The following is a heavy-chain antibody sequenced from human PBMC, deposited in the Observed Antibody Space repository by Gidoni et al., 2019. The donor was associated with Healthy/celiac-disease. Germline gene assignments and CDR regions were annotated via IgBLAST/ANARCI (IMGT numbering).Heavy chain of an antibody. CDR3: ARAQRVGATEWFDP. CDR1: GGTFSSYT. D-gene: IGHD1-26*01. CDR2: IIPILGIA. V-gene: IGHV1-69*02. J-gene: IGHJ5*02. Sequence: QVQLVQSGAEVKKPGSSVKVSCKASGGTFSSYTISWVRQAPGQGLEWMGRIIPILGIANYAQKFQGRVTITADKSTSTAYMELSSLRSEDTAVYYCARAQRVGATEWFDPWGQGTLVTVSS.